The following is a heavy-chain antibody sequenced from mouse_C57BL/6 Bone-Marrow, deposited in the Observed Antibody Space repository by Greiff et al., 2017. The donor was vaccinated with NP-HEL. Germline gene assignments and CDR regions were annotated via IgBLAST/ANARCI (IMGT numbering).Heavy chain of an antibody. CDR3: ARHLWFAY. J-gene: IGHJ3*01. Sequence: DVQLVESGGDLVKPGGSLKLSCAASGFTFSSYGMSWVRQTPDKRLEWVATISSGGSYTYYPDSVKGRFTISRDNAKNTLYLQMSSMKSEDTAMYYCARHLWFAYWGQGTLVTVSA. CDR1: GFTFSSYG. V-gene: IGHV5-6*01. CDR2: ISSGGSYT.